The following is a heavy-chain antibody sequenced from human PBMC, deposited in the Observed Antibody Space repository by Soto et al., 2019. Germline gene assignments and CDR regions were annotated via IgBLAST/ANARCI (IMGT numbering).Heavy chain of an antibody. V-gene: IGHV4-34*01. D-gene: IGHD1-1*01. J-gene: IGHJ6*02. CDR2: ISHSGYT. CDR1: GGSFSNSF. Sequence: SETLSLTCAVYGGSFSNSFLTWIRQPPGEGLEWIGEISHSGYTNYNPSLKSQVTISLDTSNNQVSLKLASLTAADTAIYYCTRGGQLLSLWGQGTTVTVSS. CDR3: TRGGQLLSL.